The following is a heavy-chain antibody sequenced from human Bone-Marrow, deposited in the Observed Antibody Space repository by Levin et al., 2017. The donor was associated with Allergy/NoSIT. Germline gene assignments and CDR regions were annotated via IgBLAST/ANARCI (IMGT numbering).Heavy chain of an antibody. J-gene: IGHJ4*02. D-gene: IGHD2-15*01. V-gene: IGHV3-48*02. CDR2: INSDSSTI. CDR3: ARDTRVAATGSGGYYFDF. Sequence: GESLKISCAASRFTFSSYSMNWVRQAPGKGLEWVSYINSDSSTIHYADSVKGRFTISRDNAKNSLYLQMNSLRDDDTAVYYCARDTRVAATGSGGYYFDFWGQGALVTVSS. CDR1: RFTFSSYS.